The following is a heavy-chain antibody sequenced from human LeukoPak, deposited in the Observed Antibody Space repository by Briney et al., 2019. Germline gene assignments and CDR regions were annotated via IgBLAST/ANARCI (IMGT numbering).Heavy chain of an antibody. D-gene: IGHD5-18*01. V-gene: IGHV3-30*18. CDR2: ISYDGSNK. Sequence: GGSLRLSCAASGFTFRNFAMGWVRQAPGKGLEWVTVISYDGSNKYYADSVKGRFTISRDNSKNTLYLQMNSLRAEDTAVYYCAKAAWIQLWFLYYLDYWGQGTLVTVSS. CDR3: AKAAWIQLWFLYYLDY. CDR1: GFTFRNFA. J-gene: IGHJ4*02.